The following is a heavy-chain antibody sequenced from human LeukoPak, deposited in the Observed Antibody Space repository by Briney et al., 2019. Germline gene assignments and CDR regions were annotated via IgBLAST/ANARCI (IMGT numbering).Heavy chain of an antibody. J-gene: IGHJ4*02. CDR2: IYYGGST. D-gene: IGHD1-1*01. CDR3: ARAVIPYNWNVPLGY. Sequence: SETLSLTCTVSGGSVSNYFWTWIRQPPGKGLEWIGYIYYGGSTNYNPSLKSRVTISVDTSKNQFSLKLSSVTAADTAVYYCARAVIPYNWNVPLGYWGQGTLVTVSS. V-gene: IGHV4-59*02. CDR1: GGSVSNYF.